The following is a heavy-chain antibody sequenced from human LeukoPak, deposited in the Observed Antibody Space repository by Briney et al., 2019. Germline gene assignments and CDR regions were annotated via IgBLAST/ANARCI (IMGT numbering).Heavy chain of an antibody. CDR3: AKDSAQHLFDY. Sequence: PGRSLRLSCAASGFTFSSYGMHWVRQAPGKGLEWVAVIWYDGSNKYYADSVKGRFTISRDNSKNTLYLQMNSLRAEDTAVYYCAKDSAQHLFDYWGQGTLVTVSS. CDR2: IWYDGSNK. J-gene: IGHJ4*02. V-gene: IGHV3-33*06. CDR1: GFTFSSYG.